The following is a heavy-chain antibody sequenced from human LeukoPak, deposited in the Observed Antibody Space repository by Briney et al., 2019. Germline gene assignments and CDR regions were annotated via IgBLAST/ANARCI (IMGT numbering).Heavy chain of an antibody. CDR3: AKAGYCSGGSCYSGRWYFDL. CDR1: GFTFSSYA. V-gene: IGHV3-23*01. CDR2: ISGSGGST. Sequence: HAGGSLRLSCAASGFTFSSYAMCWVRQAPGKGLEWVSAISGSGGSTYYADSVKGRFTISRDNSKNTLYLQMNSLRAEDTAVYYCAKAGYCSGGSCYSGRWYFDLWGRGTLVTVSS. J-gene: IGHJ2*01. D-gene: IGHD2-15*01.